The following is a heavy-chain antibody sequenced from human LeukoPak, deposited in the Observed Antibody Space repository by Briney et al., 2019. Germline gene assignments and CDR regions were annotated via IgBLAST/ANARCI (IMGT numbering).Heavy chain of an antibody. CDR3: ARSEVEVLWFGEPYDAFDI. V-gene: IGHV3-74*01. J-gene: IGHJ3*02. CDR2: INSDGSST. CDR1: GFTFSNAW. D-gene: IGHD3-10*01. Sequence: PGGSLRLSCAASGFTFSNAWMSWVRQAPGKGLEWVSRINSDGSSTSYADSVKGRFTISRDNAKNTLYLQMNSLRAEDTAVYYSARSEVEVLWFGEPYDAFDIWGQGTMVTVSS.